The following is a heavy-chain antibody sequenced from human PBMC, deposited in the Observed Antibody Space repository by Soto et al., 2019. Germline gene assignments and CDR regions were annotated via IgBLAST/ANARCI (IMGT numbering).Heavy chain of an antibody. CDR3: ARDDSIVVVPAAILDYYGMDV. CDR1: GYTFTSYG. J-gene: IGHJ6*02. Sequence: SVKVSCKASGYTFTSYGISWVRQAPGQGLEWMGGIIPIYGKANYAQKFQGRVTITADESTSTAYMELSSLRSEDTAVCYCARDDSIVVVPAAILDYYGMDVWGQGTTVTVSS. CDR2: IIPIYGKA. D-gene: IGHD2-2*01. V-gene: IGHV1-69*13.